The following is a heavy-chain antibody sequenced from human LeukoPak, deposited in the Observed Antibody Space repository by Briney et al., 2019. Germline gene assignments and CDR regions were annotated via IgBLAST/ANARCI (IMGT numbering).Heavy chain of an antibody. CDR2: IYYSGST. CDR3: ARASRLLWFGDPRQDASDI. CDR1: GGSISSGGYY. Sequence: SETLSLTCTVSGGSISSGGYYWSWIRQHPGKGLEWIGYIYYSGSTYYNPSLKSRVTIPVDTSKNQFSLKLSSVTAADTAVYYCARASRLLWFGDPRQDASDIWGQGTMVTVSS. J-gene: IGHJ3*02. D-gene: IGHD3-10*01. V-gene: IGHV4-31*03.